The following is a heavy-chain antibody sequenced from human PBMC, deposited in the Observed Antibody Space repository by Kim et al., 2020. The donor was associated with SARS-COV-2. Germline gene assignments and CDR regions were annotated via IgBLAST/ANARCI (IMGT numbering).Heavy chain of an antibody. CDR1: GFTFSNAW. CDR3: TASYSSSSGLANY. CDR2: IKSKTDGGTT. J-gene: IGHJ4*02. V-gene: IGHV3-15*01. D-gene: IGHD6-6*01. Sequence: GGSLRLSCAASGFTFSNAWMSWVRQAPGKGLEWVGRIKSKTDGGTTDYAAPVKGRFTISRDDSKNTLYLQMNSLKTEDTAVYYCTASYSSSSGLANYWGQGTLVTVSS.